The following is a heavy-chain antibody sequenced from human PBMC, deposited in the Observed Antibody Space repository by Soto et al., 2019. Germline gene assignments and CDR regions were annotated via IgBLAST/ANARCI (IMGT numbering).Heavy chain of an antibody. V-gene: IGHV2-26*01. Sequence: SGPTLVNPTQTLTLTCTVSGFSLSNDGMGVSWIRQPPGKALEWLAHIFSNDEKPYSTSLKSRLTITKDTSKSQVVLTMTNMDPVDTATFYCARIHYSSGRYGGNWFDPWGQGTLVTVSS. CDR3: ARIHYSSGRYGGNWFDP. J-gene: IGHJ5*02. CDR1: GFSLSNDGMG. D-gene: IGHD6-19*01. CDR2: IFSNDEK.